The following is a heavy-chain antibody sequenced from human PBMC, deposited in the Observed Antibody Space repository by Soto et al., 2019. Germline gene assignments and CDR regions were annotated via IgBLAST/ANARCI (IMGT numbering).Heavy chain of an antibody. D-gene: IGHD1-1*01. CDR1: GFTFSSYG. Sequence: SLRLSCAASGFTFSSYGMHWVRQAPGKGLEWVAVISYDGSDKYYADSVKGRFTISRDNSKNTLYLQMNSLRAEDTAVYYCAKEVRQFDYWGQGTLVTVSS. CDR2: ISYDGSDK. CDR3: AKEVRQFDY. V-gene: IGHV3-30*18. J-gene: IGHJ4*02.